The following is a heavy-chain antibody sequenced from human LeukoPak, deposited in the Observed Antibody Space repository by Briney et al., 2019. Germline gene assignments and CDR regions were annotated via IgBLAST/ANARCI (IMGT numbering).Heavy chain of an antibody. CDR3: ARDSGAVEDTGVGFDY. J-gene: IGHJ4*02. D-gene: IGHD2-8*02. CDR1: GYSISSGYY. V-gene: IGHV4-38-2*02. Sequence: SETLSLTCTVSGYSISSGYYWGWIRQPPGKGLEWIGSIYHSGSTYYNPSLKSRVTISVDTSKNQFSLKLSSVTAADTAVYYCARDSGAVEDTGVGFDYWGQGTLVTVSS. CDR2: IYHSGST.